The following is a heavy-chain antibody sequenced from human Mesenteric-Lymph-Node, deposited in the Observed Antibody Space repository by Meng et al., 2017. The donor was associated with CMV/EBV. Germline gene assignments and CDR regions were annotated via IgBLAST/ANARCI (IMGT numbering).Heavy chain of an antibody. V-gene: IGHV3-11*01. Sequence: ASGFTFSDYYMSWIRQAPGKGLEWVSYISSSGSTIYYADSVKGRFTISRDNAKNSLYLQMNSLRAEDTAVYYCAREIGAAGTNWFDPWGQGTLVTVSS. CDR2: ISSSGSTI. J-gene: IGHJ5*02. CDR3: AREIGAAGTNWFDP. CDR1: GFTFSDYY. D-gene: IGHD6-13*01.